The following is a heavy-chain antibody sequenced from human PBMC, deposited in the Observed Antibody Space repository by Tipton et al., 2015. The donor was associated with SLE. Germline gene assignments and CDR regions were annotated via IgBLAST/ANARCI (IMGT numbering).Heavy chain of an antibody. J-gene: IGHJ4*02. V-gene: IGHV4-59*11. D-gene: IGHD3-10*01. CDR1: GGSISRHF. Sequence: TLSLTCTVSGGSISRHFWSWVRQPPGKGLEWIGYIYYTGSTNYNPSLKSRVTISVDTSKNQFSLNLTSVTAADTAVYFCARDIRSTWFYFDSWGPGTFVTVSS. CDR3: ARDIRSTWFYFDS. CDR2: IYYTGST.